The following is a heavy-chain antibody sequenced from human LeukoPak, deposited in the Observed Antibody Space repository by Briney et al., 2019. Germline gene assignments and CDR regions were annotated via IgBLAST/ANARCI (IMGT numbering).Heavy chain of an antibody. CDR3: AQGYLSGWYPH. V-gene: IGHV3-23*01. Sequence: GGSLRLSCAASGFSFSDYSMNWVRQAPGKGLEWVSAISGSGGSTYYADSVKGRFTISRDNSKNTLYLQMNSLRAEDTAVYYCAQGYLSGWYPHWGQGSLVSVSS. CDR1: GFSFSDYS. D-gene: IGHD6-19*01. CDR2: ISGSGGST. J-gene: IGHJ4*02.